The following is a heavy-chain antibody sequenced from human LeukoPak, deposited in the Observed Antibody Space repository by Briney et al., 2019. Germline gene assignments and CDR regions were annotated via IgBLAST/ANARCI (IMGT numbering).Heavy chain of an antibody. D-gene: IGHD6-13*01. Sequence: ASVKVSCKGSGGTFSSYAISWVRQAPGQGLEWMGGIIPIFGTANYAQKFQGRVTITTDGSTSTAYMELSSLRSEDTAVYYCARDRPIPGIADAFDIWGQGTMVTVSS. V-gene: IGHV1-69*05. J-gene: IGHJ3*02. CDR3: ARDRPIPGIADAFDI. CDR2: IIPIFGTA. CDR1: GGTFSSYA.